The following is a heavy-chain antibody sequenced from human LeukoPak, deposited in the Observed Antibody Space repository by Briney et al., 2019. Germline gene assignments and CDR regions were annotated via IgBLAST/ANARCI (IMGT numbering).Heavy chain of an antibody. CDR1: GFTLSTYW. CDR3: TRNEV. CDR2: IAPDGSLK. J-gene: IGHJ4*02. V-gene: IGHV3-7*01. Sequence: GGSLRLSCAASGFTLSTYWMTWVRQTPGKGLEWVANIAPDGSLKYYVDSVKGRFTISRDNAKNSLYLQMSSLRAEDTAVYYCTRNEVWGQGTLVTVSS.